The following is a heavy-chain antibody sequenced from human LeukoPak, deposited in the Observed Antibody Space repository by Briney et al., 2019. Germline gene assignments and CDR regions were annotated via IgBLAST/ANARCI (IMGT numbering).Heavy chain of an antibody. V-gene: IGHV3-48*01. CDR3: ARDVGYRSWFDL. D-gene: IGHD5-18*01. Sequence: GGSLRLSCATSGFTFNTFGMHWVRQAPGKGLEWVSYITGSATTTYYADSVKGRFTISRDNGKNSLYLQMNSLRAEDTSVYYCARDVGYRSWFDLWGQGTLVIVSS. CDR1: GFTFNTFG. CDR2: ITGSATTT. J-gene: IGHJ5*02.